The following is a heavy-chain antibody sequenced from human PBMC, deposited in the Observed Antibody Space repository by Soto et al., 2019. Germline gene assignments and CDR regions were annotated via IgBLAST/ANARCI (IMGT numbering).Heavy chain of an antibody. J-gene: IGHJ5*02. D-gene: IGHD3-10*01. CDR3: AGGYMVRGGDAWFDT. CDR2: IIPLFGTT. CDR1: EGTFSSHA. Sequence: QVQLEQSGAEVKKPGSSVKVSCKASEGTFSSHAISWVRQAPEEGLEWMGGIIPLFGTTNYAQKFQGRVTITQDKSTCPVFMELISLTSEDTAIYYCAGGYMVRGGDAWFDTWGQGTLVAVSS. V-gene: IGHV1-69*06.